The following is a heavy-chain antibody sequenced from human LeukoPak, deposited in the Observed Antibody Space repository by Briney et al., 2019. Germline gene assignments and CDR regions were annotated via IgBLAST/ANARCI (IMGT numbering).Heavy chain of an antibody. Sequence: PSETLSLTCTVSGGSISSSSYYWSWIRQPPGKGLEWIGAIYSSGSTYYNPSLKSRVTISVDTSKNQFSLKLSSVTAADTAVYYCAKSRGYNYGSWDQYFDYWGQGTLVTVSS. CDR1: GGSISSSSYY. CDR3: AKSRGYNYGSWDQYFDY. D-gene: IGHD5-18*01. CDR2: IYSSGST. V-gene: IGHV4-39*01. J-gene: IGHJ4*02.